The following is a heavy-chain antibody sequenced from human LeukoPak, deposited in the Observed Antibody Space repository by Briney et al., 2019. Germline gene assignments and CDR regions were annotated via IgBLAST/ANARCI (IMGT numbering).Heavy chain of an antibody. CDR3: TTEEKHTYYYGSGSLPPDY. J-gene: IGHJ4*02. CDR2: IKSKTDGGTT. CDR1: GFTFSSYA. Sequence: GGSLRLSCAASGFTFSSYAMSWVRQAPGKGLEWVGRIKSKTDGGTTDYAAPVKGRFTISRDDSKNTLYLQMNSLKTEDTAVYYCTTEEKHTYYYGSGSLPPDYWGQGTLVTVSS. D-gene: IGHD3-10*01. V-gene: IGHV3-15*01.